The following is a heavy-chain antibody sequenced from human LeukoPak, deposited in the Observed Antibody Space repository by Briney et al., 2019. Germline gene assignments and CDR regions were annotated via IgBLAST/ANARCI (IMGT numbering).Heavy chain of an antibody. CDR1: GGPISSHY. Sequence: MSSETLSLTCTISGGPISSHYWNWIRRPPGKGLEWIGDIYYSGDTNYNPSLKSRVTISIDTSKSQFSLKLTSLTAADTAVYYCARELFTSGWYRGGFDPWGQGILVTVSS. J-gene: IGHJ5*02. CDR2: IYYSGDT. CDR3: ARELFTSGWYRGGFDP. D-gene: IGHD6-19*01. V-gene: IGHV4-59*11.